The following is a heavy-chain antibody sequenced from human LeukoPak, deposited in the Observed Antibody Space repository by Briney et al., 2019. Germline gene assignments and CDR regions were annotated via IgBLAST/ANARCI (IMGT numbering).Heavy chain of an antibody. J-gene: IGHJ5*02. CDR1: GFTFSSYG. D-gene: IGHD2-2*01. CDR3: GGVVVPAASLNWFDP. V-gene: IGHV3-30*03. CDR2: ISYDGSNE. Sequence: GGSLRLSCAASGFTFSSYGMHWVRQAPGKGLEWVAVISYDGSNEYYADSVKGRFTISRDNSKNTLYLQMNSLRAEDTAVYYCGGVVVPAASLNWFDPWGQGTLVTVSS.